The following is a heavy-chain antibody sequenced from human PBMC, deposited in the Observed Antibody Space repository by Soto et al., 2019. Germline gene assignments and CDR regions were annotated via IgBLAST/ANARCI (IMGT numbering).Heavy chain of an antibody. CDR2: ITTSDDIT. V-gene: IGHV3-23*01. Sequence: EVQLFESGGGLVEPGESLRLSCAASGFIFKDFAMSWDRQAPGKGLEWVSTITTSDDITYSADSVRGRFTISRDNSANTLFLQISSLRGDDTATYYCTKGDSSGYFDPSAGYSTPDHWGQGTLVTVSS. J-gene: IGHJ5*02. CDR1: GFIFKDFA. D-gene: IGHD2-15*01. CDR3: TKGDSSGYFDPSAGYSTPDH.